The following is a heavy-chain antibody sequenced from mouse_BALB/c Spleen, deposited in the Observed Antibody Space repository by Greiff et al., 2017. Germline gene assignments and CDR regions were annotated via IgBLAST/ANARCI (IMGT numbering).Heavy chain of an antibody. V-gene: IGHV5-6-2*01. CDR3: ARGGGNYDAMDY. J-gene: IGHJ4*01. CDR1: GFTFSSYY. Sequence: EVQVVESGGGLVKLGGSLKLSCAASGFTFSSYYMSWVRQTPEKRLELVAAINSNGGSTYYPDTVKGRFTISRDNAKYTLYLQMSSLKSEDTALYYCARGGGNYDAMDYWGQGTSVTVSS. CDR2: INSNGGST. D-gene: IGHD2-1*01.